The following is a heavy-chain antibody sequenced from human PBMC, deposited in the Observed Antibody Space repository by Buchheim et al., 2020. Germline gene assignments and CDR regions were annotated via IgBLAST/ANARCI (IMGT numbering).Heavy chain of an antibody. Sequence: EVQPVESGGGLVKPGGSLRLSCAASGFTFSNAWMSWVRQAPGKGLEWVGRIKSKTDGGTTDYAAPVKGRFTISRDDSKNTLYLQMNSLKAEDTAVYYCTTDNTPSLEQWLVLIDYWGQGTL. CDR3: TTDNTPSLEQWLVLIDY. CDR1: GFTFSNAW. V-gene: IGHV3-15*01. CDR2: IKSKTDGGTT. J-gene: IGHJ4*02. D-gene: IGHD6-19*01.